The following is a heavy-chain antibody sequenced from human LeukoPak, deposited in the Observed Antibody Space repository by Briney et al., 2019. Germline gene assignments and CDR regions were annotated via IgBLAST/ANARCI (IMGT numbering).Heavy chain of an antibody. CDR1: GGSFSGYY. Sequence: PSETLSLTCAVYGGSFSGYYWSWIRQPPGKGLEWIGEINHSGSTNYNPSLKSRVTISVDTSKNQFSLKLSSVTAADTAVYYCALSSGSYYKGYYFDYWGQGTLVTVSS. CDR2: INHSGST. D-gene: IGHD3-10*01. J-gene: IGHJ4*02. V-gene: IGHV4-34*01. CDR3: ALSSGSYYKGYYFDY.